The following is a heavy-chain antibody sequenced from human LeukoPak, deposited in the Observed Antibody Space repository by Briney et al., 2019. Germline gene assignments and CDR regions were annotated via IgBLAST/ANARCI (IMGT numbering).Heavy chain of an antibody. CDR1: GFSFSSYT. Sequence: PGGSLRLSCAASGFSFSSYTMNWVRQAPGKGLEWVSYISSSGSTIYYADSVKGRFTISRDNAKNSLYLQMNSLRAEDTAVYYCAREGGSYSPIDYWGQGTLVTVSS. CDR3: AREGGSYSPIDY. D-gene: IGHD1-26*01. V-gene: IGHV3-48*04. J-gene: IGHJ4*02. CDR2: ISSSGSTI.